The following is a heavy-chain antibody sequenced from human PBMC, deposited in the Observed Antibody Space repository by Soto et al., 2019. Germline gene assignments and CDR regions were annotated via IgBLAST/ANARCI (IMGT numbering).Heavy chain of an antibody. D-gene: IGHD3-16*01. V-gene: IGHV3-23*01. J-gene: IGHJ5*02. Sequence: EVQLLESGGGLAQPGGSLRLSCAASGFSFSTYAMSWVRQAPGKGLEWVSVISGSGGGIYYADSVKGRFSISRDNSKNTLDLQMNSLRAEDTAVYYCAKGATNPMYSWFDPWGQGTLVTVSS. CDR1: GFSFSTYA. CDR2: ISGSGGGI. CDR3: AKGATNPMYSWFDP.